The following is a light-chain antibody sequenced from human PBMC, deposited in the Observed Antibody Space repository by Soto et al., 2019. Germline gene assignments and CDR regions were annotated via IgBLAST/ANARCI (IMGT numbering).Light chain of an antibody. J-gene: IGLJ1*01. CDR3: AAWDDNLSGLYV. CDR2: RNS. Sequence: QSVLTQSPSASGTPGQRVTISCSGSASTFGRNYVYWYQQLTGTAPKLLIYRNSQRPSGVPDRFSGSKSGTSASLVISGLRSEDEADYYCAAWDDNLSGLYVFGAGTKVTVL. V-gene: IGLV1-47*01. CDR1: ASTFGRNY.